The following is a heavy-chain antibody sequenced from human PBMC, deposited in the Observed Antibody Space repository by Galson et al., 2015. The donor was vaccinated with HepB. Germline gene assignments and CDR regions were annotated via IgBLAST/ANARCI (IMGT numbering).Heavy chain of an antibody. J-gene: IGHJ3*01. D-gene: IGHD6-19*01. V-gene: IGHV1-46*01. CDR3: AKLAVAGPEV. CDR1: GYTFTSYY. Sequence: SVKVSCKASGYTFTSYYMHWVRQAPGQGLEWMGIINPSGGSMSYAEKFQGRVTITRDTSTSTVYMELSSLRSEDTAVYYCAKLAVAGPEVWGQGTMVTVSS. CDR2: INPSGGSM.